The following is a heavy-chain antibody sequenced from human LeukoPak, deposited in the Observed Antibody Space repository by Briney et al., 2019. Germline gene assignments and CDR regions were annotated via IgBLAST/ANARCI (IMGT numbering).Heavy chain of an antibody. CDR2: INQDGSVK. CDR3: ARWGQTSGYYYVDN. Sequence: GGSLTLSCGASGFTLRSNWMTWVRQAPGRGLEWVASINQDGSVKYYVDSVKGRFTISRDNARNSLSLQRNSLGVEDTAVYFWARWGQTSGYYYVDNGGQGTLVTVPS. CDR1: GFTLRSNW. J-gene: IGHJ4*02. D-gene: IGHD5-12*01. V-gene: IGHV3-7*01.